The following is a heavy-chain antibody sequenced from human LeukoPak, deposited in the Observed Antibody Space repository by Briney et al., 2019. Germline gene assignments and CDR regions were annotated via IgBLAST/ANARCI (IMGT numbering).Heavy chain of an antibody. V-gene: IGHV3-30*18. CDR2: ISYDGSNK. D-gene: IGHD3-16*01. J-gene: IGHJ6*02. CDR1: GFTFSSYG. CDR3: AKGTEVWGYYYYGMDV. Sequence: GGSLRLSCAASGFTFSSYGMHWVRQAPGKGLEWVAVISYDGSNKYYADSVKGRFTISRDNSKNTLYLQMNSLRAEDTAVYYCAKGTEVWGYYYYGMDVWGQGTTVTVSS.